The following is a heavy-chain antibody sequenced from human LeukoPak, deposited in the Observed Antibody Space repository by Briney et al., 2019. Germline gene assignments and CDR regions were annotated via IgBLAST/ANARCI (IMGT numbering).Heavy chain of an antibody. D-gene: IGHD1-26*01. CDR2: ISYDGSNK. J-gene: IGHJ4*02. Sequence: PGGSLRLSCAASGFTFSSYGMHWVRQAPGKGLEWVAVISYDGSNKYYADSVKGRFIISRDNSKNTLYLQMNSLRVEDTAVYYCATGTHPGNWGQGTLVTVSS. V-gene: IGHV3-30*03. CDR1: GFTFSSYG. CDR3: ATGTHPGN.